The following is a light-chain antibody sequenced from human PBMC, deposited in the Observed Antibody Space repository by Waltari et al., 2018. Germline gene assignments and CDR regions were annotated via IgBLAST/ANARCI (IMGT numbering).Light chain of an antibody. V-gene: IGKV1-39*01. Sequence: DIQMTQSPSSLSASVGDRVTITCRASQSIDTYLNWYQQKPGIAPKLLIYAASTLQSGVPSRFTGSGSGTDFTLTISSLQPEDFATYSCQQGYSNPSTFGGGTKVEIK. CDR1: QSIDTY. J-gene: IGKJ4*01. CDR2: AAS. CDR3: QQGYSNPST.